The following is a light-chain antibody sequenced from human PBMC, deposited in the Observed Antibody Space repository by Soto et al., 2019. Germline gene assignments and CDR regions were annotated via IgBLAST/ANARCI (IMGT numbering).Light chain of an antibody. Sequence: DFVMTQSPDSLAVSLGERANINCKSSQSVLYSSNNKNYLAWYQQKPGQPPKLLIYWASTRESGVPDRFSGSGSGTDFTLTISSLQAEDVAVYYCQQYYSAPLTFGGGTKVEIK. J-gene: IGKJ4*01. CDR2: WAS. V-gene: IGKV4-1*01. CDR1: QSVLYSSNNKNY. CDR3: QQYYSAPLT.